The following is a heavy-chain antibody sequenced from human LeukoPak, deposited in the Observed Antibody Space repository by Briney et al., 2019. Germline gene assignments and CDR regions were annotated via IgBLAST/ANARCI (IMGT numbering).Heavy chain of an antibody. Sequence: VASVKVSCKASGYTFTSYDVNWFRQATGQGLEWMGWMNPNSGNTGYAQKFQGRVSLTRDTSISTAYMELSSLRSEDTAVYYCAKNIALTGEFDSWGQGTLVTVSS. CDR3: AKNIALTGEFDS. D-gene: IGHD7-27*01. CDR2: MNPNSGNT. V-gene: IGHV1-8*01. J-gene: IGHJ4*02. CDR1: GYTFTSYD.